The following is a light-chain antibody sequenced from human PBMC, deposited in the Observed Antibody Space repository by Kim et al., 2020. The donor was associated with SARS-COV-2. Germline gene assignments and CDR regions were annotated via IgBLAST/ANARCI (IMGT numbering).Light chain of an antibody. CDR1: QRVSTY. J-gene: IGKJ4*01. CDR2: DAS. CDR3: QQRSNWPPALT. Sequence: SQGERATLSCRASQRVSTYLAWYQQKPGQAPRLLIYDASNRATGIPDRFSGSGSGTDFTLTISSLESEDFAVYYCQQRSNWPPALTFGGGTKLEI. V-gene: IGKV3-11*01.